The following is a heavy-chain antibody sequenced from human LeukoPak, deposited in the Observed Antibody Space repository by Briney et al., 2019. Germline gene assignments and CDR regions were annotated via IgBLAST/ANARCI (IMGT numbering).Heavy chain of an antibody. V-gene: IGHV4-34*01. Sequence: PSETLSLTCAVYGGSFSGYYWSWIRQPPEKGLEWIGEINHSGSTNYNPSLKSRVTISVDTSKNQFSLKLGSVTAADTVVYYCARDLRRDYGSGSYYKGYYYYYMDVWGKGTTVTVSS. CDR3: ARDLRRDYGSGSYYKGYYYYYMDV. D-gene: IGHD3-10*01. CDR1: GGSFSGYY. J-gene: IGHJ6*03. CDR2: INHSGST.